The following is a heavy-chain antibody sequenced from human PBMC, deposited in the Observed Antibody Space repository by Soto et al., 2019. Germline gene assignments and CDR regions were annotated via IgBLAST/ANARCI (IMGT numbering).Heavy chain of an antibody. D-gene: IGHD4-17*01. CDR2: ISADNGNT. Sequence: ASVKVSCKASGYTFTNYGITWVRQAPGQGLEWMGWISADNGNTKYAQKLQGRVTMTTDTSTSTAYMGLRSLKSDDTAVYYCARVSFSDYYGDYRLDQWGQGTLVTVSS. V-gene: IGHV1-18*01. CDR1: GYTFTNYG. J-gene: IGHJ4*02. CDR3: ARVSFSDYYGDYRLDQ.